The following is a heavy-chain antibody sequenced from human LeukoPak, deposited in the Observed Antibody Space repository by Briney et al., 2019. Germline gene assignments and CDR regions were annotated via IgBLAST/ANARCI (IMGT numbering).Heavy chain of an antibody. Sequence: PGGSLRLSCAASGFTFSSYSMNWVRQAPGKGLEWVSGISWNSGSIGYADSVKGRFTISRDNAKNSLYLQMNSLRAEDMALYYCAKEGSSGWSSWFDPWGQGTLVTVSS. CDR2: ISWNSGSI. CDR3: AKEGSSGWSSWFDP. J-gene: IGHJ5*02. CDR1: GFTFSSYS. D-gene: IGHD6-19*01. V-gene: IGHV3-9*03.